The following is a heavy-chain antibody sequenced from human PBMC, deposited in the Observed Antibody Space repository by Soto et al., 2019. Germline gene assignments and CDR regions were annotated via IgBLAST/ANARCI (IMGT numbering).Heavy chain of an antibody. J-gene: IGHJ4*02. CDR2: TWHDRSNK. CDR1: CFTFSTYH. V-gene: IGHV3-33*01. Sequence: SVRLFCVAPCFTFSTYHLHWVREAERERLVWVKLTWHDRSNKYYTDSVKGRFTISRDNSKNTLYLQMNSLTAEDTAVYYCARDLGYSNGHHFDYWGQGTLVTVSS. CDR3: ARDLGYSNGHHFDY. D-gene: IGHD4-4*01.